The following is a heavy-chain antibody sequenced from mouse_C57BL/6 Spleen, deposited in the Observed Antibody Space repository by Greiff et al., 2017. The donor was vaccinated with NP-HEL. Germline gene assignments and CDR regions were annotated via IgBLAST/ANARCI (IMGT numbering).Heavy chain of an antibody. D-gene: IGHD2-5*01. V-gene: IGHV1-69*01. J-gene: IGHJ2*01. Sequence: QVQLKQPGAELVMPGASVKLSCKASGYTFTSYWMHWVKQRPGQGLEWIGEIDPSDSYTNYNQKFKGKSTLTVDKSSSTAYMQLSSLTSEDSAVYYCARFSAYYSNWDYWGKGTTLTVSS. CDR1: GYTFTSYW. CDR2: IDPSDSYT. CDR3: ARFSAYYSNWDY.